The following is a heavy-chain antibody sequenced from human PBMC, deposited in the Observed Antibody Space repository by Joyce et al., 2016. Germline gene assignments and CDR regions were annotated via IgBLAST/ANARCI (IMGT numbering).Heavy chain of an antibody. D-gene: IGHD3-10*01. CDR2: IWADGSNK. CDR3: VRDRGTMVRGPAPSYNMDV. V-gene: IGHV3-33*01. J-gene: IGHJ6*02. CDR1: GFTFNNYG. Sequence: QVQLVESGGGVVQPGRSLRLSCAASGFTFNNYGMHWVRQAPGKGLEWLAVIWADGSNKYHADSVKGRFAISRDNSKNTLYLQMNSLRVEDTAVYYCVRDRGTMVRGPAPSYNMDVWGQGTTVAVSS.